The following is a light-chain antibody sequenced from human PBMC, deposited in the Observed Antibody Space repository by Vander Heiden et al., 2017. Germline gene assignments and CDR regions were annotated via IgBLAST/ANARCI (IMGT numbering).Light chain of an antibody. CDR3: QQYDSYPLT. Sequence: IRMTQSPSSFSASTGDRVTITCRASQGISSYLAWYQQKPGKAPKLLIYAASTLQSGVPSRFSGSGSGTDFTLTISCLQSEDFATYYCQQYDSYPLTFGGGTKVEIK. J-gene: IGKJ4*01. CDR1: QGISSY. V-gene: IGKV1-8*01. CDR2: AAS.